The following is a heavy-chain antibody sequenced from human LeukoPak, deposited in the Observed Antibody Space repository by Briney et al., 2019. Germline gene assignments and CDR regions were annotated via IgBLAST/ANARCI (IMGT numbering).Heavy chain of an antibody. CDR2: INPNSGGT. J-gene: IGHJ5*02. Sequence: GASVKVSCKASGYTFTSYGISWVRQAPGQGLEWMGWINPNSGGTNYAQKFQGRVTMTRDTSISTAYMELSRLRSDDTAVYYCARDRGAGNEYNWFDPWGQGTLVTVSS. V-gene: IGHV1-2*02. CDR1: GYTFTSYG. CDR3: ARDRGAGNEYNWFDP. D-gene: IGHD1-1*01.